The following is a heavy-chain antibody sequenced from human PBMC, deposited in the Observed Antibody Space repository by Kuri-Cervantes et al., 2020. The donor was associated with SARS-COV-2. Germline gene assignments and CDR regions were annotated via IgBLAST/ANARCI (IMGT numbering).Heavy chain of an antibody. CDR3: ARVYGSGSYYVQIDI. CDR1: GGSISSGDYY. D-gene: IGHD3-10*01. J-gene: IGHJ3*02. Sequence: SETLSLTCTVSGGSISSGDYYWSWIRQPPGKGLEWIGYIYYSGSTYYNPSLKSRVTISVDTSKNQFSLKLSSVTAADTAVYYCARVYGSGSYYVQIDIWGQGTMVTV. CDR2: IYYSGST. V-gene: IGHV4-30-4*08.